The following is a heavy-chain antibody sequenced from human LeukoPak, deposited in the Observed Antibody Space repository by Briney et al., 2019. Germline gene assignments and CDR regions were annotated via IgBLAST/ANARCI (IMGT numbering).Heavy chain of an antibody. D-gene: IGHD1-26*01. CDR1: GFGFSNFD. CDR3: ARRQGRRGIVGPTILKGAFDI. CDR2: ISSSGTKT. V-gene: IGHV3-48*03. J-gene: IGHJ3*02. Sequence: GGSLRLSCAASGFGFSNFDMNWVRQVPGEGREWVSYISSSGTKTYYADSVKGRFTVSRDNAKDSLVLQMNSLRAEDTAVYYCARRQGRRGIVGPTILKGAFDIWGQGTKVTVSS.